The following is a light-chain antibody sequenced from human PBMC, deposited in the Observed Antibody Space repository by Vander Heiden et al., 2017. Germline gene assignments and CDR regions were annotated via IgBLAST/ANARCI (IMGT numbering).Light chain of an antibody. CDR3: QSYDSSLSGYV. CDR1: SSNIGAGYA. V-gene: IGLV1-40*01. CDR2: GNS. Sequence: QSVLTQPPSVSGPPGQRVTISCTGSSSNIGAGYAVHWYQQLPGTAPKLLIYGNSNRPSGVPDRFSGSKSGTSASLAITGLQAEDEADYYCQSYDSSLSGYVFGTGTKVTVL. J-gene: IGLJ1*01.